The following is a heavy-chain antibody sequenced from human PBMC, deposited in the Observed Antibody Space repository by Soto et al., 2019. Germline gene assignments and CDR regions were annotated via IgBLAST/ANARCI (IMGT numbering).Heavy chain of an antibody. V-gene: IGHV4-59*01. D-gene: IGHD3-10*01. J-gene: IGHJ6*02. CDR2: IYYRGSA. Sequence: SETLSLTCSVSGGSISPYYWSWIRQPPGKGLEWIGYIYYRGSANYNPSLKSRVTISLDTSKNQFSLKLNSVTAADTAVYYCARDSALYGMDVWGQGTTVTVSS. CDR1: GGSISPYY. CDR3: ARDSALYGMDV.